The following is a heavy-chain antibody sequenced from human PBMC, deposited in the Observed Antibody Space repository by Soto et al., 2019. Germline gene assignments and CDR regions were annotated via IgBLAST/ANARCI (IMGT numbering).Heavy chain of an antibody. CDR1: GFTFSSYG. Sequence: QVQLVESGGGVVQPGRSLRLSCAASGFTFSSYGMHWVRQAPGKGLEWVAVISYHGSNKYYADSVKGRFTISRDNSKNTLYLQMNSLRAEDTAVYYCAKEEGGYSSGSSSADYWGQGTLVNVSS. CDR3: AKEEGGYSSGSSSADY. V-gene: IGHV3-30*18. D-gene: IGHD6-19*01. J-gene: IGHJ4*02. CDR2: ISYHGSNK.